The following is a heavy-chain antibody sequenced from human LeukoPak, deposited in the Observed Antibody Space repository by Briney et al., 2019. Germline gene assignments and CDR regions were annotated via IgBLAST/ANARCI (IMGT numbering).Heavy chain of an antibody. CDR1: GFNFRNTW. CDR2: ISTSSTYI. V-gene: IGHV3-21*01. J-gene: IGHJ4*02. D-gene: IGHD3-10*01. Sequence: GSLVLSCPASGFNFRNTWMSWGRQAPGKGLEWVSSISTSSTYIFYADSVKGRFTISRDNAKNSLYLRMNGLRAEDTAVYYCASSTGASDYWGQGTLVTVSS. CDR3: ASSTGASDY.